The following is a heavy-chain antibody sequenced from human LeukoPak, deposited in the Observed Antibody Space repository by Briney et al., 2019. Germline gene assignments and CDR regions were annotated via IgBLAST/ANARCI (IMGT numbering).Heavy chain of an antibody. CDR1: GFTFSSYA. CDR3: AGQKGFWSGSIYYYYYYMDV. D-gene: IGHD3-3*01. J-gene: IGHJ6*03. V-gene: IGHV3-23*01. Sequence: GGSLRLSCAASGFTFSSYAMSWVRQAPGKGLEWVSAISGSGGSTYYADPVKGRFTISRDNSKNTLYLQMNSLRAEDTAVYYCAGQKGFWSGSIYYYYYYMDVWGKGTTVTVSS. CDR2: ISGSGGST.